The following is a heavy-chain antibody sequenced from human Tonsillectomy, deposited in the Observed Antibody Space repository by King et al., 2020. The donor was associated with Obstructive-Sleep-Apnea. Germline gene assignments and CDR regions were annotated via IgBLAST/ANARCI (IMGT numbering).Heavy chain of an antibody. CDR2: SDSGGST. Sequence: VQLVESGGGLVQAGGSLRLSCTASGFTVSSNYMSWVRQAPGKGLEWVAVSDSGGSTYYADSVKGRFIISRHNSKNTVYLQMNSLRTEDTAVYFCARGSENYSDMSVYYYPFDYWGQGTLVTVSS. D-gene: IGHD3-22*01. V-gene: IGHV3-53*04. CDR3: ARGSENYSDMSVYYYPFDY. J-gene: IGHJ4*02. CDR1: GFTVSSNY.